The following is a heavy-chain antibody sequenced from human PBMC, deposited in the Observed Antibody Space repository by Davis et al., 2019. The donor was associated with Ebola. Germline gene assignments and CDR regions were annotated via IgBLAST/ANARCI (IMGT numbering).Heavy chain of an antibody. V-gene: IGHV3-49*04. Sequence: PGGSLRLSCAASGFTFSSYAMSWVRQAPGKGLEWVGFIRSKAYGGTTEYAASVKGRFTISRDDSKSIAYLQMNSLKTEDTAVYYCTSGGLGDFQHWGQGTLVTVSS. CDR2: IRSKAYGGTT. CDR1: GFTFSSYA. J-gene: IGHJ1*01. D-gene: IGHD3-10*01. CDR3: TSGGLGDFQH.